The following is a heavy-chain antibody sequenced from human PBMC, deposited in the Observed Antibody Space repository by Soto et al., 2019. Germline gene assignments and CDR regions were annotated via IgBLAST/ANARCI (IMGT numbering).Heavy chain of an antibody. V-gene: IGHV4-61*01. D-gene: IGHD6-6*01. CDR1: GGAVSSGSFY. J-gene: IGHJ4*02. Sequence: SETLSLTCTVSGGAVSSGSFYWSWIRQPPGKALEWIGFIYNNRSFNYNPSLKSRVTMSVDTSKHQFSLKLSSVTAADTAVYYCARVPLDYSNSHYFDFWGQGALVTVSS. CDR3: ARVPLDYSNSHYFDF. CDR2: IYNNRSF.